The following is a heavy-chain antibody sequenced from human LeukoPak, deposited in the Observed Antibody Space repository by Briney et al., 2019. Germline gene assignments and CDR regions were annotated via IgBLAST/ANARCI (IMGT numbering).Heavy chain of an antibody. CDR1: GFTFSSYG. J-gene: IGHJ4*02. V-gene: IGHV3-23*01. CDR3: AKANRGSYYGLGDYFDY. CDR2: ISGSGGST. Sequence: GGTLRLSCAASGFTFSSYGMSWVRQAPGKGLEWVSAISGSGGSTYYADSVKGRFTISRDNSKNTLYLQMNSLRAEDTAVYYCAKANRGSYYGLGDYFDYWGQGTLVTVSS. D-gene: IGHD1-26*01.